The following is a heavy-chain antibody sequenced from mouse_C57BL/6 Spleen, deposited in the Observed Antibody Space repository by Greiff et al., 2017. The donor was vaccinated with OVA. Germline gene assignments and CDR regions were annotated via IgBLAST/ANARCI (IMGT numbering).Heavy chain of an antibody. CDR1: GYTFTDYE. V-gene: IGHV1-15*01. D-gene: IGHD1-1*01. Sequence: VQLQQSGAELVRPGASVTLSCKASGYTFTDYEMHWVKQTPVPGLEWIGAIDPETGGTAYNQKFKGKAILTADKSSSTAYMELRSLTSEDSAVYYCTRPYGSSYWYFDVWGTGTTVTVSS. CDR3: TRPYGSSYWYFDV. J-gene: IGHJ1*03. CDR2: IDPETGGT.